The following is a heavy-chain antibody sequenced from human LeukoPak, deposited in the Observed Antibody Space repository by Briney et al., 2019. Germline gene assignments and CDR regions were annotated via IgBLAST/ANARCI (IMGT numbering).Heavy chain of an antibody. D-gene: IGHD3-9*01. J-gene: IGHJ4*02. V-gene: IGHV3-73*01. Sequence: PGGSLRLSCAASGFSFSDSALHWVRQASGKGLEWVGRIRSELSGYVTAYAASVKGRFTISRDDSKNTAYLQMNSLETEDTAVYDCARHSDILTAYYNPNFDYWGRGTLVTVSS. CDR1: GFSFSDSA. CDR2: IRSELSGYVT. CDR3: ARHSDILTAYYNPNFDY.